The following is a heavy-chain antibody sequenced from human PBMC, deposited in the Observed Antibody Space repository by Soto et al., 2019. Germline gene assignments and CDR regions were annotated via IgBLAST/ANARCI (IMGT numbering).Heavy chain of an antibody. CDR2: ISYDGSNK. J-gene: IGHJ6*02. V-gene: IGHV3-30-3*01. CDR1: GFTFSSYA. Sequence: PGGSLRLSCAASGFTFSSYAMHWVRQAPGKGLEWVAVISYDGSNKYYADSVKGRFTISRDNSKNTLYLQMNSLRAEDTAVYYCARDSRRLIAAAGYYYYYGMDVWGQGTTVTVSS. D-gene: IGHD6-13*01. CDR3: ARDSRRLIAAAGYYYYYGMDV.